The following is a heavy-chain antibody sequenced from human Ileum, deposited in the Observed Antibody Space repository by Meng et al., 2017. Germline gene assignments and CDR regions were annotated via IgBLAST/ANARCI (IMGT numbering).Heavy chain of an antibody. Sequence: QVQLKQWGAGLLKASETLSLTCGVYGGSFSGYYWSWIRQPPGKGLEWIGEIDHSGGTNYNPSLKNRVTISVDTSNNRFSLKLSSVKAADTALYFCARRVGATPYAYNWLDPWGQGTLVTVSS. CDR2: IDHSGGT. V-gene: IGHV4-34*01. CDR1: GGSFSGYY. J-gene: IGHJ5*02. CDR3: ARRVGATPYAYNWLDP. D-gene: IGHD1-26*01.